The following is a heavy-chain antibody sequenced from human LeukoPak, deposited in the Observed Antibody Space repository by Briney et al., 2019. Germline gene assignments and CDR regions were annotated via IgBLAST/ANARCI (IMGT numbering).Heavy chain of an antibody. Sequence: GESLKISCQGSEYSFATYWIAWLRQMPGKGLEWMGIIYPGDSDTRYSPSFQGQVTISADKSISTAYLQWSSLKASDTAMYYCARQAYCSSTSCPDNWFDPWGQGTLVTVSS. CDR2: IYPGDSDT. D-gene: IGHD2-2*01. CDR3: ARQAYCSSTSCPDNWFDP. V-gene: IGHV5-51*01. J-gene: IGHJ5*02. CDR1: EYSFATYW.